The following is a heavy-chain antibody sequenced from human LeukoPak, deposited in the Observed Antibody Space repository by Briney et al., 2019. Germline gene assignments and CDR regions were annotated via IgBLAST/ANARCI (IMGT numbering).Heavy chain of an antibody. CDR3: AKDLSWWVTADY. J-gene: IGHJ4*02. D-gene: IGHD2-21*02. CDR1: VFPLSGIT. Sequence: GGALRHSCAASVFPLSGITMSGVRQAPGRGLEWVSGVCGDEKAHYADFVRGRFTISRDNSKKTVYLQMNSLTVEDTAVYYCAKDLSWWVTADYWGQGVLVTVSS. CDR2: VCGDEKA. V-gene: IGHV3-23*01.